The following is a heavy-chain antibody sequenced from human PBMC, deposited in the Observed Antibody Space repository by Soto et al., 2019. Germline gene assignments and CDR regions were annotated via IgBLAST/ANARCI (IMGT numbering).Heavy chain of an antibody. CDR1: GVSISSSSYY. J-gene: IGHJ6*02. D-gene: IGHD6-13*01. Sequence: SETLSLTCTVSGVSISSSSYYWGWIRQPPGKGLEWIGSIYYSGSTYYNPSLKSRVTISVDTSKNQFSLKLSSVTAADTAVYYCARIIAAAPFFYYYYGMDVWGQGTTVTVSS. CDR3: ARIIAAAPFFYYYYGMDV. CDR2: IYYSGST. V-gene: IGHV4-39*01.